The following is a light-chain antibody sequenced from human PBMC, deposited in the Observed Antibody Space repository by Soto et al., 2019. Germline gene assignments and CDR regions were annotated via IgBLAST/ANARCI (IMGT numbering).Light chain of an antibody. J-gene: IGLJ2*01. CDR1: SSDVGGYNY. V-gene: IGLV2-8*01. CDR3: SSFAGGGNPVL. CDR2: EVT. Sequence: QSALTQPPSASGSLGQSVTISCTGTSSDVGGYNYVSWHQQHPGKAPKVMIYEVTTRPPGVPDRFSGSKSGNTASLTVSGLQADDEADYYCSSFAGGGNPVLLGGGTKLTVL.